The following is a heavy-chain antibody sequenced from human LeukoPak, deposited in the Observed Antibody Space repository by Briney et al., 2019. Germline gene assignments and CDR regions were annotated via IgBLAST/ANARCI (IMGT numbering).Heavy chain of an antibody. CDR1: GYAFTTYD. Sequence: ASVKVSCKASGYAFTTYDINWVRQAPGQGLEWMGWISAYNGNTNYAQKLQGRVTMTTDTSTSTAYMELRSLRSDDTAVYYCARDHYCSGGSCYWGSYWYFDLWGRGTLVTVSS. V-gene: IGHV1-18*01. CDR2: ISAYNGNT. D-gene: IGHD2-15*01. CDR3: ARDHYCSGGSCYWGSYWYFDL. J-gene: IGHJ2*01.